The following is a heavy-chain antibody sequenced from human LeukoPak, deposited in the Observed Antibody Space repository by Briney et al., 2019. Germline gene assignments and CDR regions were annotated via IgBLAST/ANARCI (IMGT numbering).Heavy chain of an antibody. CDR3: ARVFGTGSGWYRFFFDY. CDR1: GDSVSSDSSA. D-gene: IGHD6-19*01. CDR2: TYYRSKWYD. J-gene: IGHJ4*02. V-gene: IGHV6-1*01. Sequence: SQTLSLTCAISGDSVSSDSSAWNWIRQSPSRGLEWLGTTYYRSKWYDDYAVSVKGRSSINPDTSKNQFSLQLKSVTPEDTAVYYCARVFGTGSGWYRFFFDYWGQGTLVTVSS.